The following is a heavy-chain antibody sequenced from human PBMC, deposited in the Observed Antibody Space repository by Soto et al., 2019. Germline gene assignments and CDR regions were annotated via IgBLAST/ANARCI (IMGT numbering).Heavy chain of an antibody. J-gene: IGHJ5*02. CDR1: GGSFSGYY. Sequence: PSETLSLTCAVYGGSFSGYYWSWIRQPPGKGLEWIGEINHSGSTNYNPSLKSRVTISVDTSKNQFSLKLSSVTAADTAVYYCARGQSITIFGVVRPNWFDPWGQGTLVTVSS. CDR2: INHSGST. CDR3: ARGQSITIFGVVRPNWFDP. D-gene: IGHD3-3*01. V-gene: IGHV4-34*01.